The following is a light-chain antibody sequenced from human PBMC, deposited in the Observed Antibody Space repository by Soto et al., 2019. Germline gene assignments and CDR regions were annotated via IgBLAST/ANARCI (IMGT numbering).Light chain of an antibody. Sequence: QSALTQPPSASGSPGQSVTISCTGTSRDVGGYNYVSWYQQHPGKAPKLMIYEVNKRPSGVPDRFSGSKSGSTASLTVSGLQVEDEGDYYCSSYAGRNNLVFGGGTKVTVL. CDR2: EVN. CDR3: SSYAGRNNLV. J-gene: IGLJ3*02. CDR1: SRDVGGYNY. V-gene: IGLV2-8*01.